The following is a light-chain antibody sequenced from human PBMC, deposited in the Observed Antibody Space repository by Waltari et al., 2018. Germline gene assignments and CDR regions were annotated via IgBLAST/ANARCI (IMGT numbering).Light chain of an antibody. CDR1: KIGSKN. CDR3: QVWDSGSNHYV. V-gene: IGLV3-21*02. J-gene: IGLJ1*01. CDR2: DDG. Sequence: SYELTQPPSVSVAPGQTARLTCDGDKIGSKNEHWYQHKPGQAPVLVVYDDGDRPSGIPERFSGSNSGNTAALTISRVDAGDEAEYYCQVWDSGSNHYVFGTVTKVTVL.